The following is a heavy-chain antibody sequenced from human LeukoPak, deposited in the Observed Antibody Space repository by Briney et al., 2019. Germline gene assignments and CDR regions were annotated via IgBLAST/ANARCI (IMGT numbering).Heavy chain of an antibody. CDR2: IKQDGSER. D-gene: IGHD3-9*01. CDR3: AKDLLTEYGWFDP. V-gene: IGHV3-7*03. Sequence: PRGSLRLSCVASGFTFSNAWMSWVRQSPTKGLEWVANIKQDGSERYYVDSVKGRFTISRDNAKNSLSLQMNNLRVEDTAVYYCAKDLLTEYGWFDPWGQGTLVTVSS. CDR1: GFTFSNAW. J-gene: IGHJ5*02.